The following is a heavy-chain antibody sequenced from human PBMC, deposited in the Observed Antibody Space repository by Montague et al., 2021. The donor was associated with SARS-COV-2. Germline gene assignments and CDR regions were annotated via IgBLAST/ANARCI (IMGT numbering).Heavy chain of an antibody. CDR2: FLYKKGT. V-gene: IGHV4-59*08. J-gene: IGHJ4*02. Sequence: SETLSLTCTRPGASDTDSYRSWTRLHSGNGLEWDADFLYKKGTNFNPSLKSRVAISVDTSKNQFSLRLTSVTAADTAFYYCVRHPHYDGLNGPPDFWDQGTLVTVSS. CDR1: GASDTDSY. CDR3: VRHPHYDGLNGPPDF. D-gene: IGHD3-9*01.